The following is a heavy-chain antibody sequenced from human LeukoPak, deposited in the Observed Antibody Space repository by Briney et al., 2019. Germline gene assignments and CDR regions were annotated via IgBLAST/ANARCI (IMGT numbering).Heavy chain of an antibody. D-gene: IGHD6-13*01. V-gene: IGHV4-34*01. CDR3: ARQLSSSWYGGRFDP. CDR2: INHSGST. CDR1: GGSFSGYY. Sequence: SKTLSLTCAVYGGSFSGYYWSWIRQPPGKGLEWIGEINHSGSTNYNPSLKSRVTISVDTSKNQFSLKLSSVTAADTAVYYCARQLSSSWYGGRFDPWGQGTLVTVSS. J-gene: IGHJ5*02.